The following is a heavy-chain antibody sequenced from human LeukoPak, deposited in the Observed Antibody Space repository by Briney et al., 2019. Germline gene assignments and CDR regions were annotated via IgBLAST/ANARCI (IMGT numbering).Heavy chain of an antibody. CDR1: GFTFSSYG. D-gene: IGHD6-13*01. CDR2: IWYDGSNK. CDR3: ARVMKGSSWYWVNDY. J-gene: IGHJ4*02. V-gene: IGHV3-33*01. Sequence: PGRSLRLSCAASGFTFSSYGMHWVRQAPGKGLEWVAVIWYDGSNKYYADSVKGRFTIPRDNSKNTLYLQMNSLRAEDTAVYYCARVMKGSSWYWVNDYWGQGTLVTVSS.